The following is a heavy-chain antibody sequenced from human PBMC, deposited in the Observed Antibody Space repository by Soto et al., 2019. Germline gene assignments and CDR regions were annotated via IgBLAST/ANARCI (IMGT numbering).Heavy chain of an antibody. CDR1: GGSVNNYY. D-gene: IGHD3-3*01. V-gene: IGHV4-59*02. CDR3: AKEDGYWSGYSV. Sequence: SETLSLTCSVSGGSVNNYYWTWIRQPPGKGLEWVGYTHYSGSTNYNPSLQSRLTLSLDTSKNQFYLRLSSVTAADTAVYYCAKEDGYWSGYSVWGQGVLVTVS. CDR2: THYSGST. J-gene: IGHJ4*02.